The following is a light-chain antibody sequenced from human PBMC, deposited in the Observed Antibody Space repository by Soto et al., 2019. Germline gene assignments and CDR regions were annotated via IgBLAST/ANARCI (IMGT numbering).Light chain of an antibody. CDR1: QSLLHSNGYNY. Sequence: DIVMTQSPLSLPVTPGEPASISCRSSQSLLHSNGYNYLDWYLQKPGQSPQLLIYLGSNRASGVPDRFSGRGSGTDFTLKISRVEAEDVGVYYCMQALQTFYTFGQGTKLEIK. CDR2: LGS. CDR3: MQALQTFYT. V-gene: IGKV2-28*01. J-gene: IGKJ2*01.